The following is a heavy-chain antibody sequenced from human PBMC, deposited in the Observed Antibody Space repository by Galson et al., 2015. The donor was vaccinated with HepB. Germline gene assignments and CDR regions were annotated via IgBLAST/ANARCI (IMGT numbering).Heavy chain of an antibody. CDR1: GFTFSNYG. V-gene: IGHV3-33*01. CDR3: ARGTSVYCTRATCYREGSFDY. Sequence: SLRLSCAASGFTFSNYGMHWVHQAPGKGLEWVAVLWYDGSNRYYVDSVKGRFTISRDNSKNTLYLQMTSLRAKDTAVYYCARGTSVYCTRATCYREGSFDYWGQGTLVTVSS. D-gene: IGHD2-2*01. CDR2: LWYDGSNR. J-gene: IGHJ4*02.